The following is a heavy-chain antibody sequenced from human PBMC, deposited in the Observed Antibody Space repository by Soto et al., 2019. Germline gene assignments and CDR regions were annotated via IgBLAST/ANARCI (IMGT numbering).Heavy chain of an antibody. CDR3: ARDGAARWRNWFDP. CDR2: ISSSSSYI. D-gene: IGHD6-6*01. V-gene: IGHV3-21*01. Sequence: EVQLVESWGGLVKPGGSLRLSCAASGFTFSSYSMNWVRQAPGQGLEWVSSISSSSSYIYYADSVKGRFTISRDNAKNSRYPQRNSLRAEDTAVYYCARDGAARWRNWFDPWGQGTLVTVSS. CDR1: GFTFSSYS. J-gene: IGHJ5*02.